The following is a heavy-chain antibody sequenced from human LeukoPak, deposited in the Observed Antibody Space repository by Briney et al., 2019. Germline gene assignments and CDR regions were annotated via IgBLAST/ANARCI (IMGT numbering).Heavy chain of an antibody. V-gene: IGHV1-18*01. CDR1: GYTFTSYG. CDR2: ISAYNGNT. CDR3: ARNRPSTTYTDV. Sequence: ASVKVSCKASGYTFTSYGTSWVRQAPGQGLEWMGWISAYNGNTNYAQKLQGRVTMTTDTSTSTAYMELRSLRSDDTAVYYCARNRPSTTYTDVWGKGTTVTISS. D-gene: IGHD2-2*01. J-gene: IGHJ6*03.